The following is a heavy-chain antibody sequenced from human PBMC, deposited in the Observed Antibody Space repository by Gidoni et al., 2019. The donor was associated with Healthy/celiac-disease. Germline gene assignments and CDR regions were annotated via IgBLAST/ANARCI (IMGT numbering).Heavy chain of an antibody. D-gene: IGHD2-15*01. CDR3: AKDRVRGDIVVVVAAASGY. V-gene: IGHV3-23*01. Sequence: EVQLLESGGGLVQPGGSLRLSCAASRFTFSSYALSWVRQAPGKGLEWVSAISGSGGSTYYADSVKGRFTISRDNSKNTLYLQMNSLRAEDTAVYYCAKDRVRGDIVVVVAAASGYWGQGTLVTVSS. J-gene: IGHJ4*02. CDR1: RFTFSSYA. CDR2: ISGSGGST.